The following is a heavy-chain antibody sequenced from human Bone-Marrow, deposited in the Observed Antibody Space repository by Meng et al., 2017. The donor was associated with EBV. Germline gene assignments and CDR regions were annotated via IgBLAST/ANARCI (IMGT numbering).Heavy chain of an antibody. J-gene: IGHJ4*02. CDR1: GGPVSNYA. D-gene: IGHD3-10*01. Sequence: QVELVQAGAGVKKPAASVDVPCKASGGPVSNYAVSWGRQAPGQGLGWLGGFLPTLGAPNNAQQSHGRVTITADESTSTHYMDLCSLRSDDTAVYYCASESGRGYTPDYWGQGTLVTVSS. CDR3: ASESGRGYTPDY. V-gene: IGHV1-69*01. CDR2: FLPTLGAP.